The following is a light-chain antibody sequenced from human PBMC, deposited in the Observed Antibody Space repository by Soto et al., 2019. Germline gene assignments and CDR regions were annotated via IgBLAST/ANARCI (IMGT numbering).Light chain of an antibody. CDR1: SSDVGGYDH. J-gene: IGLJ1*01. CDR3: CSYAGASGHV. V-gene: IGLV2-11*01. CDR2: NVN. Sequence: QSALTQPRSVSGSPGQSVTISCTGTSSDVGGYDHVSWYQQYPDRAPKLLIYNVNNRPSGVPDRFSGSKSGNTASLTISGLQIDDEADYYCCSYAGASGHVFGIGTKVTVL.